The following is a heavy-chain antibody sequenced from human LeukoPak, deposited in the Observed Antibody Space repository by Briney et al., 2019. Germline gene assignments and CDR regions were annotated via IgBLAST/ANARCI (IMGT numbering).Heavy chain of an antibody. CDR3: ARDGYYYDSSGRYPLGQPLDY. D-gene: IGHD3-22*01. CDR2: IKQDGSEK. CDR1: GFTSSSYW. Sequence: GGSLRLSCAASGFTSSSYWMSWVRQAPGKGLEWVANIKQDGSEKYYVDSVKGRFTISRDNAKNSLYLQMNSLRAEDTAVYYCARDGYYYDSSGRYPLGQPLDYWGQGTLVTVSS. J-gene: IGHJ4*02. V-gene: IGHV3-7*01.